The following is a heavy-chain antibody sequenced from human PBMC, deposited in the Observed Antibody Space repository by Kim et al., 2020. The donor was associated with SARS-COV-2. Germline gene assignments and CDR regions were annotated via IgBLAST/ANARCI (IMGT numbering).Heavy chain of an antibody. D-gene: IGHD3-16*01. CDR1: GYTFIEYR. J-gene: IGHJ4*02. Sequence: ASVKVSCKASGYTFIEYRIDWVRQAPGQGHEWMGWINPKNGDTYYGQKFQGRVTMASDTSISTVYMDLRRLTSDDTAVYYCARDYWGSYEYWGQGTLVTVS. CDR3: ARDYWGSYEY. CDR2: INPKNGDT. V-gene: IGHV1-2*02.